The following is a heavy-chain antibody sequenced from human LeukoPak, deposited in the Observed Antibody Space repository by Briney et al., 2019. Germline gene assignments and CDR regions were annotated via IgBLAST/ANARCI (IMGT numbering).Heavy chain of an antibody. Sequence: GGSLRLPCAASGFTFSSYAMSWVRQAPGKGLEWVSAISGSGGSTYYADSVKGRFTISRDNSKNTLYLQMNSLRAEDTAVYYCAKDPIPRIAAAGTGSAYWGQGTLVTVSS. J-gene: IGHJ4*02. CDR3: AKDPIPRIAAAGTGSAY. CDR2: ISGSGGST. CDR1: GFTFSSYA. D-gene: IGHD6-13*01. V-gene: IGHV3-23*01.